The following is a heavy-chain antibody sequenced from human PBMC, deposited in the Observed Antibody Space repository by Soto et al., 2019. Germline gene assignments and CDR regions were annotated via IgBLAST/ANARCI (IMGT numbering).Heavy chain of an antibody. D-gene: IGHD4-17*01. CDR3: AKDRGLRNGMDV. CDR1: GFTFSSYG. J-gene: IGHJ6*02. CDR2: ISYDGSNK. Sequence: QVQLVESGGGVVQPGRSLRLSCAASGFTFSSYGMHWVRQAPGKGLEWVAVISYDGSNKYYADSVKGRFTISRDNSKNTLYLQMNSLRAEDTAVYYCAKDRGLRNGMDVWGQGTTVTVSS. V-gene: IGHV3-30*18.